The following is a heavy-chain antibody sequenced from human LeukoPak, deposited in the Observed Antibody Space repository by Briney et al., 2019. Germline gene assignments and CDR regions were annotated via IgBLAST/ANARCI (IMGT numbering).Heavy chain of an antibody. J-gene: IGHJ4*02. V-gene: IGHV3-23*01. CDR2: ISGGGGST. Sequence: GGSLRLSCAASGFTFSSYAMSWVRQAPGKGLEWVSAISGGGGSTYYADSVKGRFTISRDNSKNTLYLQMNSLRAEDTAVYYCAKRLAAAGTDRLFDYWGQGTLVTVSS. CDR1: GFTFSSYA. D-gene: IGHD6-13*01. CDR3: AKRLAAAGTDRLFDY.